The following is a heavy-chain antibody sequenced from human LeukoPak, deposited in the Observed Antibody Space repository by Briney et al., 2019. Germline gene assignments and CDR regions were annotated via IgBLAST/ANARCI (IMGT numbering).Heavy chain of an antibody. D-gene: IGHD3-10*01. J-gene: IGHJ5*02. CDR1: GFTFSSYA. CDR2: ISGSGGST. Sequence: GGSLRLSCAASGFTFSSYAMSWVRQAPGKGLEWVSDISGSGGSTYYADSVKGRFTISRDNSKNTLYLQIYRLRAEDTAVYYCAKDTLWSGEPNWFDPWGQGTLVTVYS. CDR3: AKDTLWSGEPNWFDP. V-gene: IGHV3-23*01.